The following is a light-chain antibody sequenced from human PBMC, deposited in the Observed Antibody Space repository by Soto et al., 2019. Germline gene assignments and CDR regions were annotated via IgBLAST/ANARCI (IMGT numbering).Light chain of an antibody. Sequence: DIVMTQSPLSLPVTPGESASISCKASQSLLLSSGNNYLDWYLQKPGQSPQLLIYLGSTRASGVPDRFSGSGSGTDFTLKISTVEAAAAGVYYCAQALQTVTFGGGTKVDI. CDR2: LGS. CDR3: AQALQTVT. V-gene: IGKV2-28*01. CDR1: QSLLLSSGNNY. J-gene: IGKJ4*01.